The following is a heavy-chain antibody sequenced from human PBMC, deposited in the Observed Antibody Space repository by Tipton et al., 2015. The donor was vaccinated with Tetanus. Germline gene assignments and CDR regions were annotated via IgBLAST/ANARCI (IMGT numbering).Heavy chain of an antibody. CDR1: GASVRSGWHY. J-gene: IGHJ4*02. Sequence: LRLSCTVSGASVRSGWHYWSWIRQPPGKGLEWLAYISPSGRSNSNYSLKSRITISQDKSKNQFSLKLTSVTAADTAVYYCARANYDFPNKGPFDFWGQGILVIVSS. CDR3: ARANYDFPNKGPFDF. V-gene: IGHV4-61*01. CDR2: ISPSGRS. D-gene: IGHD3-3*01.